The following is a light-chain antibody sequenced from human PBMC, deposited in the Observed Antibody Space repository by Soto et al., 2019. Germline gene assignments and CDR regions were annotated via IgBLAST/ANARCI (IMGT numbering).Light chain of an antibody. CDR1: SSDVGGYNY. V-gene: IGLV2-14*01. CDR3: SSYTSSSTLVV. Sequence: QSALTQPASVSGSPGQSITISCTGTSSDVGGYNYVYWYQQHPGKAPKLMIYDVSNRPSGVSNRFSGSKSGNTASLTISGLQAEYEADYYCSSYTSSSTLVVFGGGTQLTVL. J-gene: IGLJ2*01. CDR2: DVS.